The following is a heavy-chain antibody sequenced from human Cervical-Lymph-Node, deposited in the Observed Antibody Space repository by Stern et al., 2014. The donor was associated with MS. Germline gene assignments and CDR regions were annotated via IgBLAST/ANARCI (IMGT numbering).Heavy chain of an antibody. CDR2: IYWDDDK. CDR1: GFSLNTRGVG. Sequence: QVTLKESGPTLVQPTQTLTLTCTFSGFSLNTRGVGVGWLRQPPGRALEWLTLIYWDDDKRYSPALTTNLTITKDTSKNQVVLSLATVDPVDTATYYCAVTFYDVLSGYRAFDYWGQGTPVTVSS. CDR3: AVTFYDVLSGYRAFDY. J-gene: IGHJ4*02. D-gene: IGHD3-9*01. V-gene: IGHV2-5*02.